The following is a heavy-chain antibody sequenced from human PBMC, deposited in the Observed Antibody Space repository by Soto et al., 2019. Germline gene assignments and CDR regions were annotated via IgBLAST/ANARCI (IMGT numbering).Heavy chain of an antibody. CDR3: ARGGGFGEQYSDAFDI. CDR2: IGTSGHA. Sequence: EVQLVETGGGLVQAGGSLRLSCAASGFTFSGHGMHWVRQAAGESQEWVSVIGTSGHAFYADSVKGRFTITREDAKNSVYLQMNSLRDGDTAVYYCARGGGFGEQYSDAFDIWGQGTMVTVSS. J-gene: IGHJ3*02. CDR1: GFTFSGHG. D-gene: IGHD3-10*01. V-gene: IGHV3-13*01.